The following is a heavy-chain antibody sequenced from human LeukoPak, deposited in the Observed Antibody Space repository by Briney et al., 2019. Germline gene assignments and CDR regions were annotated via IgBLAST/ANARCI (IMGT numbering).Heavy chain of an antibody. D-gene: IGHD1-26*01. CDR3: ARLGGGAFDI. J-gene: IGHJ3*02. CDR2: IYHSGST. V-gene: IGHV4-4*02. CDR1: CASINSSNW. Sequence: SGTLSLTCAVSCASINSSNWWSWVRQSPGKGLEWIGEIYHSGSTNYNPSLKSRVPISVDKSKNQFSLQVPSVTAADTAMYYCARLGGGAFDIWGQGPMVPVSS.